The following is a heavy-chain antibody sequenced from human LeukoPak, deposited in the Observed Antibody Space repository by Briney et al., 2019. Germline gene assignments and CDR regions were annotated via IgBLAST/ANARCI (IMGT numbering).Heavy chain of an antibody. CDR2: INPNSGGT. CDR1: GYTFTGHY. V-gene: IGHV1-2*02. J-gene: IGHJ4*02. D-gene: IGHD6-13*01. Sequence: ASVTVSCTASGYTFTGHYMHWVRQAPGQGLEWMGWINPNSGGTNYAQKFQGRVTMTRDTSISTAYMELSRLRSDDTAVYYCAREGIAAAGTSDYWGQGTLVTVSS. CDR3: AREGIAAAGTSDY.